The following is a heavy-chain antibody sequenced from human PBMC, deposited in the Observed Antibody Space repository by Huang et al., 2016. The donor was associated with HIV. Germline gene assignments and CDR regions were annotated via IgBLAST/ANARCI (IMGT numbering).Heavy chain of an antibody. J-gene: IGHJ4*02. CDR3: AKEGEVGWLGPLDY. CDR2: IRFDGGLQ. D-gene: IGHD3-22*01. Sequence: QVQLVESGGGVVQPGGSLRLSCAASGFTFSSFGRPWGRQAPGKGPGWVAYIRFDGGLQHYGDSVKGRFTISRDNSKNTLYLEMKSLNDEDTAVYYCAKEGEVGWLGPLDYWGQGTVVSVSS. CDR1: GFTFSSFG. V-gene: IGHV3-30*02.